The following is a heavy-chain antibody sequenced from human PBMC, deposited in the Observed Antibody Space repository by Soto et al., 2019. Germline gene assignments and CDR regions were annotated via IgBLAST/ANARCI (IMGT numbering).Heavy chain of an antibody. CDR1: GDSVSSNSAA. Sequence: PSQTLSLTCAISGDSVSSNSAAWNWIRQSPSRGLEWLGRTYYRSKWYNDYAVSVKSRITINPDTSKNQFSLQLNSVTPEDTAVYYCVKTGPTVSSYYYGMEVWGQGTTVTVSS. D-gene: IGHD4-17*01. CDR2: TYYRSKWYN. CDR3: VKTGPTVSSYYYGMEV. J-gene: IGHJ6*02. V-gene: IGHV6-1*01.